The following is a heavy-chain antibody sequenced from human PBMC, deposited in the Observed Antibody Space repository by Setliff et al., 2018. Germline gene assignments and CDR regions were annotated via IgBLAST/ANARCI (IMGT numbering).Heavy chain of an antibody. V-gene: IGHV3-74*01. CDR1: GFTFKSYA. J-gene: IGHJ6*03. CDR2: INSDGSST. CDR3: ARDYGSGSYYNLYYYYYYYMDV. D-gene: IGHD3-10*01. Sequence: GESLKISCATSGFTFKSYAMIWVRQVPGKGLVWVSRINSDGSSTGYADSVKGRFTISRDNAKNTLYLQMNSLRAEDTAVYYCARDYGSGSYYNLYYYYYYYMDVWGKGTTVTVS.